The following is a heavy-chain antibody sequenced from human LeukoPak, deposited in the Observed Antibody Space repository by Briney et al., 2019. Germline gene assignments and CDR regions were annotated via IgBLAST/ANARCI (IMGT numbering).Heavy chain of an antibody. Sequence: KPSETLSLTCTVSGGSISSYYWSWIRQPAGKGLEWIGRIYTSGSTNYNPSLKSRVTMSVDTSKNQFSLKLSSVTAADTAVYYCVRMGYYYGSGSYRDYWGQGTLVTVSS. J-gene: IGHJ4*02. CDR1: GGSISSYY. CDR2: IYTSGST. V-gene: IGHV4-4*07. D-gene: IGHD3-10*01. CDR3: VRMGYYYGSGSYRDY.